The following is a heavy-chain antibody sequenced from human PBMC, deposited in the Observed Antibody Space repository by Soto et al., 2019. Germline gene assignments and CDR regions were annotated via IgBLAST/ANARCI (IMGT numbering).Heavy chain of an antibody. CDR3: ARNVFPYCTSAVFYDQYYYYMDV. CDR2: IRQDGSEK. J-gene: IGHJ6*03. CDR1: EFTFSSYW. Sequence: GGSLRLSCAASEFTFSSYWMSWVRQTPGKGLEWVANIRQDGSEKNYVDSVKGRFTISRDNAKNSLFLQMNSMRAEDTAVYYWARNVFPYCTSAVFYDQYYYYMDVWGKGTMVTVSS. V-gene: IGHV3-7*01. D-gene: IGHD2-8*02.